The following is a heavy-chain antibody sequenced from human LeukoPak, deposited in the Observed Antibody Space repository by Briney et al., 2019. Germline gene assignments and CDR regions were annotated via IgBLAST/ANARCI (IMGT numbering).Heavy chain of an antibody. V-gene: IGHV4-61*02. CDR2: IYTSGST. CDR1: GGSISSGSYY. J-gene: IGHJ6*03. D-gene: IGHD2-2*02. Sequence: PSQTLSLTCTVSGGSISSGSYYWSWIRQPAGKGLEWIGRIYTSGSTNYNPSLKSQVTISVDTSKNQFSLKLSSVTAADTAVYYRARDRCSSTSCYMYYMDVWGKGTTVTVSS. CDR3: ARDRCSSTSCYMYYMDV.